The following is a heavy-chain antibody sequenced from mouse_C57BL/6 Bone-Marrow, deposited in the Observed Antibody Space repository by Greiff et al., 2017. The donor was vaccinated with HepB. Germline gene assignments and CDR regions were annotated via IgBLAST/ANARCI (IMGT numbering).Heavy chain of an antibody. Sequence: QVQLKESGPGLVAPSQSLSITCTVSGFSLTSYGVSWVRQPPGKGLEWLGEIWGDGSTNYHSAPISRLSISKDNSKSQVFLKLNSLQPDDTATYYCAKCRGPYDGYWFAYWGQGTLVTVSA. J-gene: IGHJ3*01. D-gene: IGHD2-3*01. CDR1: GFSLTSYG. CDR3: AKCRGPYDGYWFAY. CDR2: IWGDGST. V-gene: IGHV2-3*01.